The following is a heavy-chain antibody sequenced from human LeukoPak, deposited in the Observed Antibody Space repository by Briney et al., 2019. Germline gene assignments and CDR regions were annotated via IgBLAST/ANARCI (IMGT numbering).Heavy chain of an antibody. V-gene: IGHV1-69*02. CDR2: IIPILGIA. J-gene: IGHJ6*03. CDR3: ARGERYYDFWSGSRYYYMDV. D-gene: IGHD3-3*01. CDR1: GGTFSSYT. Sequence: SVQVSCKASGGTFSSYTISWVRQAPGQGLEWMGRIIPILGIANYAQKFQGRVTITADKSTSTAYMELSSLRSEDTAVYYCARGERYYDFWSGSRYYYMDVWGKGTTVTVSS.